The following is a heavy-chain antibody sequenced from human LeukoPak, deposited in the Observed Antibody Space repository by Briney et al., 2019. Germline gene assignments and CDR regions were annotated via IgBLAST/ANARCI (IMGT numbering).Heavy chain of an antibody. D-gene: IGHD3-10*01. CDR2: IHYSGST. CDR1: GDSISNFY. V-gene: IGHV4-31*03. Sequence: SQTLSLTCTVSGDSISNFYWGWIRQPPGKGLEWIGYIHYSGSTFYNPSLKGRVTISLDTSKNQYSLSLNSVTAADTAVYYCARAGSDFGSGRAWFNPWGQGTLVTVSS. CDR3: ARAGSDFGSGRAWFNP. J-gene: IGHJ5*02.